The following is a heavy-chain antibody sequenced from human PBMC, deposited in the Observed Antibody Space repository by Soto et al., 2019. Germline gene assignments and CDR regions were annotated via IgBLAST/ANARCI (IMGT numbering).Heavy chain of an antibody. Sequence: ASVKVSCKASGYTFTSYAMHWARQAPGQRLEWMGWINAGNGNTKYSQKFQGRVTITRDTSASTAYMELSSLRSEDTAVYYCARCGGDCYSTLKFDYWGQGTLVTVSS. V-gene: IGHV1-3*01. D-gene: IGHD2-21*02. CDR2: INAGNGNT. CDR1: GYTFTSYA. J-gene: IGHJ4*02. CDR3: ARCGGDCYSTLKFDY.